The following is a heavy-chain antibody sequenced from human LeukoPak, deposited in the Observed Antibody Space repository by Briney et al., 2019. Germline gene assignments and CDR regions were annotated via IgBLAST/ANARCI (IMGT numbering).Heavy chain of an antibody. D-gene: IGHD6-13*01. Sequence: SETLSLTCAVYGGSFSGYYWTWIRQPPGKGLEWIGEINHSGSTNYNPALKSRVTISVDTSKNQFSLNLSSVTAADMAVYHCARATGIAGLVSYDYWGQGILVTVSS. CDR1: GGSFSGYY. J-gene: IGHJ4*02. CDR3: ARATGIAGLVSYDY. CDR2: INHSGST. V-gene: IGHV4-34*01.